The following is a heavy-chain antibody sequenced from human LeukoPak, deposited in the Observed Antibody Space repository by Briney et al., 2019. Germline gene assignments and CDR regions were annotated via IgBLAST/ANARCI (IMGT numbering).Heavy chain of an antibody. Sequence: PSETLSLTCTVSGGSISSYYWSWIRQPPGKGLEWIGYIYYSGSTSYNPSLKSRVTISVDTSKDQFSLKLSSVTAADTAVYYCARGYSGSYGRFDYWGQGTLVTVSS. CDR1: GGSISSYY. CDR3: ARGYSGSYGRFDY. CDR2: IYYSGST. D-gene: IGHD1-26*01. V-gene: IGHV4-59*01. J-gene: IGHJ4*02.